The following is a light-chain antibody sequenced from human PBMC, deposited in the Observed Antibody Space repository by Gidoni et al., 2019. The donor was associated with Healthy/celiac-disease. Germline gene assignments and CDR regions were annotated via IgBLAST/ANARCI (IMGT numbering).Light chain of an antibody. Sequence: DIQLTQSPSFLSASVGDRVTITCRASQGISSYVAWYQQKPGKAPKRLIYAASTLQSGVPSRFSGSGSGTEFTLTISSLQPEDFATYYCQQLNSYPFFGGXTKVEIK. CDR2: AAS. CDR3: QQLNSYPF. CDR1: QGISSY. V-gene: IGKV1-9*01. J-gene: IGKJ4*01.